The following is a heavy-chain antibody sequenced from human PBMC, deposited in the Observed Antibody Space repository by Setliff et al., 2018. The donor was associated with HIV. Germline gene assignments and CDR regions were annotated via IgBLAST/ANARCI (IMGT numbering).Heavy chain of an antibody. CDR3: ARDRHSSGLGSYGP. Sequence: LETLSLTCTISGGSFGVYRWSWIRPSAGRGLEWIGRIDSSGTTDYKPSFKGRVAISVDTSRNQFSLRVTSVTAADTAVYFCARDRHSSGLGSYGPWGPGILVTVSS. J-gene: IGHJ5*02. CDR1: GGSFGVYR. V-gene: IGHV4-4*07. D-gene: IGHD3-10*01. CDR2: IDSSGTT.